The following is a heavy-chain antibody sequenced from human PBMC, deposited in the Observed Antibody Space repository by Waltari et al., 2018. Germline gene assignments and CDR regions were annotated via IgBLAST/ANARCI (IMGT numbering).Heavy chain of an antibody. Sequence: EVQIVESGGDLVQPGGSLRLSGVISGFPLSNYWMDWVRQAPGKGLEWVANIKPDETEKYYVGSVKGRFTISRDNSKNSVYLQMNSLRAEDTAVYYCSNSLNVWGQGTTVTVSS. J-gene: IGHJ6*02. V-gene: IGHV3-7*01. CDR3: SNSLNV. CDR2: IKPDETEK. D-gene: IGHD4-4*01. CDR1: GFPLSNYW.